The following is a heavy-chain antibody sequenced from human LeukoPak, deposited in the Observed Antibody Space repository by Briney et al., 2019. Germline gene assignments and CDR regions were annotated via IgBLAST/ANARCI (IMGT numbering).Heavy chain of an antibody. D-gene: IGHD6-6*01. CDR1: GGTFSSYA. CDR3: AGAAFQYSSSREETFDY. J-gene: IGHJ4*02. Sequence: SVKVSCKASGGTFSSYAISWVRQPPGQGLEWMGGIIPIFGTANYAQKFQGRVTITTDESTSTAYMELSSLRSEDTAVYYCAGAAFQYSSSREETFDYWGQGTLVTVSS. CDR2: IIPIFGTA. V-gene: IGHV1-69*05.